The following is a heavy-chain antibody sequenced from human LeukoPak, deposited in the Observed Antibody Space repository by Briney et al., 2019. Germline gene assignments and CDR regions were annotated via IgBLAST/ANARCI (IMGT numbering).Heavy chain of an antibody. D-gene: IGHD5-24*01. CDR2: IYYSGST. Sequence: PSETLSLTCTVSGGSISSYYWSWIRQPPGKGLEWIGYIYYSGSTNYNPSLKSRVTISVNTSKNQFSLKLSSVTAADTAVYYCARRAQSQYYFDYWGQGTLVTVSS. J-gene: IGHJ4*02. CDR1: GGSISSYY. CDR3: ARRAQSQYYFDY. V-gene: IGHV4-59*12.